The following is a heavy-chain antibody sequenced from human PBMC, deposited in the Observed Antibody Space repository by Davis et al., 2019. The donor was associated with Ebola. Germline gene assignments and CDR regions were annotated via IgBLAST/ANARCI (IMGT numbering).Heavy chain of an antibody. D-gene: IGHD4-11*01. J-gene: IGHJ4*02. V-gene: IGHV4-39*07. CDR3: ARGNYGSY. Sequence: SETLSLTCTVSGGSISSSSYYWGWIRQPPGKGLEWIGNIYHTGSTNYNPSLKSRVTISIDTSKNQFSLKMSSVTAADTAVYYCARGNYGSYWGQGILVAVSS. CDR1: GGSISSSSYY. CDR2: IYHTGST.